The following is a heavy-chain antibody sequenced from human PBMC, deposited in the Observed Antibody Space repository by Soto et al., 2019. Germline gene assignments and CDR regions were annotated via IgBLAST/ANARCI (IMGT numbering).Heavy chain of an antibody. D-gene: IGHD4-17*01. CDR1: GFTFTSYW. CDR3: ASQRDLGDYDY. CDR2: VKQDGSVT. V-gene: IGHV3-7*01. J-gene: IGHJ4*02. Sequence: ALRLSCVASGFTFTSYWMSWVRQAPGKGLEWVANVKQDGSVTYYVDSVRGRLIISRDNAKNSVYLQMSSLTAEDTAVYYCASQRDLGDYDYWGQGILVTVSS.